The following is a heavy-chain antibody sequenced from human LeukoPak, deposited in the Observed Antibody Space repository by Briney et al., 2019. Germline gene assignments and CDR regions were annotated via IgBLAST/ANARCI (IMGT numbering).Heavy chain of an antibody. Sequence: PGRSLRLSCAASGFTFSAYIMHWVRQAPGKGLECVAVISNDGNEKYYADSVKGRFSISRDNSKNTIYLQMSSLRTEDTAVYYCVRDGGYTGGWTYGAGDYWGQGNLVTVSS. D-gene: IGHD2-8*02. CDR3: VRDGGYTGGWTYGAGDY. V-gene: IGHV3-30*04. J-gene: IGHJ4*01. CDR1: GFTFSAYI. CDR2: ISNDGNEK.